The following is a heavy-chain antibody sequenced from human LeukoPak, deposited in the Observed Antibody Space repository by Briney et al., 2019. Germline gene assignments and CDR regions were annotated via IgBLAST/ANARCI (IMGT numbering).Heavy chain of an antibody. D-gene: IGHD5/OR15-5a*01. V-gene: IGHV1-3*01. Sequence: ASVKVSCKASGYTFTNYAIHWVRQAPGQSLEWMGWINAGSGNTKYSQKFQARVTITRDTSANTAYMELSSLGSEDTTIYYCARVISDCANFNCFKGYFDYWGQGTPVNVSS. CDR1: GYTFTNYA. J-gene: IGHJ4*01. CDR2: INAGSGNT. CDR3: ARVISDCANFNCFKGYFDY.